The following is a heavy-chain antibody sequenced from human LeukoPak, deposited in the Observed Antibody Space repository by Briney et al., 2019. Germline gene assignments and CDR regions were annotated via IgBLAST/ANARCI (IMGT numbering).Heavy chain of an antibody. CDR2: IRFDGSNK. D-gene: IGHD4-17*01. CDR1: GFTFSSYG. V-gene: IGHV3-30*02. J-gene: IGHJ3*01. CDR3: ARMTTVTTEGT. Sequence: GGSLRLSCAASGFTFSSYGMHWVRQAPGKGLEWVTFIRFDGSNKYYADSVKGRFTISRDNSKNTLSLQMNSLRAEDTAVYYCARMTTVTTEGTWGQGTMVTVSS.